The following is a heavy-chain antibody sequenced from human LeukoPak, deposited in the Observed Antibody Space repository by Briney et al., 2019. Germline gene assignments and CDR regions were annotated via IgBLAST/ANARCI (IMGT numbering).Heavy chain of an antibody. J-gene: IGHJ4*02. CDR1: GGTFSSYT. V-gene: IGHV1-69*04. Sequence: SVKVSCKASGGTFSSYTIRWVRQAPGQGLEWMGRIIPILGIANYAQKFQGRVTITADKSTSTAYMELSSLRSEDTAVYYCARDQDYYDSSGYPYYFDYWGQGTLVTVSS. CDR3: ARDQDYYDSSGYPYYFDY. CDR2: IIPILGIA. D-gene: IGHD3-22*01.